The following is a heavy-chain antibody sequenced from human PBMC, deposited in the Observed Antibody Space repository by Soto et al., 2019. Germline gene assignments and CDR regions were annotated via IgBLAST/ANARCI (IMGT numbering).Heavy chain of an antibody. CDR1: GYTFTSYD. CDR3: ARFNSRSTSSYYYYVMDV. J-gene: IGHJ6*02. Sequence: QVQLVQSGAEVKKPGASVKVSCKASGYTFTSYDINWVRQATGQGLEWMGWMNPNSGNTGYAQKFQGRVTMTRNTSISTAYMELSSLRSEDTAVYYCARFNSRSTSSYYYYVMDVWGQGTTVTVSS. V-gene: IGHV1-8*01. D-gene: IGHD2-2*01. CDR2: MNPNSGNT.